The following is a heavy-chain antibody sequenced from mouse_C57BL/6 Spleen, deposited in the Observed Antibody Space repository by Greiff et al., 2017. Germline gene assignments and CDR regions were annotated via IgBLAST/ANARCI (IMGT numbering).Heavy chain of an antibody. CDR3: ARPLSYYYAMDY. CDR1: GYAFSSSW. J-gene: IGHJ4*01. V-gene: IGHV1-82*01. CDR2: IYPGDGDT. Sequence: QVQLQQSGPELVKPGASVKISCKASGYAFSSSWMNWVKQRPGKGLEWIGRIYPGDGDTNYNGKFKGKATLTADKSSSTAYMQLSNLTSEDSAVYFCARPLSYYYAMDYWGQGTSVTVSS.